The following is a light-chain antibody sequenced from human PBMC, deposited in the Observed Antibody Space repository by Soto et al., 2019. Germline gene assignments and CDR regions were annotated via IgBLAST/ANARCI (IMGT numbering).Light chain of an antibody. CDR3: QHYNNWPPWT. CDR2: GAS. J-gene: IGKJ1*01. CDR1: QSVGSN. Sequence: EMVMTQSPATLSVSPGERATLSCRASQSVGSNLAWYQQKPGQAPRLLIYGASTRATGIPARFSGSGSGTEFTLTISSLQSEDFAVYYCQHYNNWPPWTFGQGTKVEIK. V-gene: IGKV3-15*01.